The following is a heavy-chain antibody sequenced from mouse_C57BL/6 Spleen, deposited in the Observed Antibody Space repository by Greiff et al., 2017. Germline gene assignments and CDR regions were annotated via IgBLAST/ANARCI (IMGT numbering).Heavy chain of an antibody. Sequence: EVQGVESGGGLVQPKGSLKLSCAASGFSFNTYAMNWVRQAPGKGLEWVARIRSKSNNYATYYADSVKDRFTISRDDSESMLYLQMNNVKTEDTAMYYCVRQDSSGPFAYWGQGTLVTVSA. D-gene: IGHD3-2*02. CDR2: IRSKSNNYAT. CDR1: GFSFNTYA. CDR3: VRQDSSGPFAY. V-gene: IGHV10-1*01. J-gene: IGHJ3*01.